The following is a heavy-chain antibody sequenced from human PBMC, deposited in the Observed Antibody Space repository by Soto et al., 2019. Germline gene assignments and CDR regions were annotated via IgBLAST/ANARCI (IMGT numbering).Heavy chain of an antibody. J-gene: IGHJ4*02. CDR1: GYSFSSYW. D-gene: IGHD6-13*01. CDR2: IYPGDSDT. Sequence: GESLKISCKGSGYSFSSYWITWFRQMPGKGLEWMGIIYPGDSDTRYSPSFQGQVTISVDTSISTAYLQWSSLKASDTAVYYCARRDYNIPRWYEKGYFDSWGQGTPVTVSS. V-gene: IGHV5-51*01. CDR3: ARRDYNIPRWYEKGYFDS.